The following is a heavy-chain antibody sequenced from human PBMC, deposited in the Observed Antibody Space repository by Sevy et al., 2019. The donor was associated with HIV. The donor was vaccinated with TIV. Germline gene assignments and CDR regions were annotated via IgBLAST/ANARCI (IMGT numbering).Heavy chain of an antibody. D-gene: IGHD3-10*01. Sequence: GGSLRLSCAASGFTFSSYGMHWVRQAPGKGLEWVAVISYDGSNKYYADSVKDRFTISRDNSKNTLYLQMNSLRAEDTAVYYCAKGTEFFDYWGQGTLVTVSS. J-gene: IGHJ4*02. V-gene: IGHV3-30*18. CDR2: ISYDGSNK. CDR3: AKGTEFFDY. CDR1: GFTFSSYG.